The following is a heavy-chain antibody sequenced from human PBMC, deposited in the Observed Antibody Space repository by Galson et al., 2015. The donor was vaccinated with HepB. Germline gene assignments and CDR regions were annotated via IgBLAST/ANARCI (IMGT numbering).Heavy chain of an antibody. CDR3: AREGHYDFRSGTGTDYGMDV. CDR2: INAGNGNT. V-gene: IGHV1-3*01. Sequence: SVKVSCKASGYIFTTYVIQWVRQAPGQRLEWMGWINAGNGNTKYPQKFQGRVTITRDTSASTAYMELSSLRSEDTAVYYCAREGHYDFRSGTGTDYGMDVWGQGTTVTVSS. J-gene: IGHJ6*02. CDR1: GYIFTTYV. D-gene: IGHD3-3*01.